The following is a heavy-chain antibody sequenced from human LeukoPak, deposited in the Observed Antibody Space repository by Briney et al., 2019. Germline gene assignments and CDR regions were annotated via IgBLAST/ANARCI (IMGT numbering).Heavy chain of an antibody. CDR2: MNPNSGNT. Sequence: ASVKVSCKASGYTFTSYDINWVRQATGQGLEWMGWMNPNSGNTGYAQKFQGRVTMTRDTSTSTVYMELSSLRSEDTAVYYCARVERGFNWFDPWGQGTLVTVSS. CDR1: GYTFTSYD. CDR3: ARVERGFNWFDP. V-gene: IGHV1-8*02. D-gene: IGHD5-24*01. J-gene: IGHJ5*02.